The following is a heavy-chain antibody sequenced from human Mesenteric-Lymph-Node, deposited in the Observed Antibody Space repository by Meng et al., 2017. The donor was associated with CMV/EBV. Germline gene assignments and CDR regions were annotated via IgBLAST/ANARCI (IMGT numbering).Heavy chain of an antibody. J-gene: IGHJ3*02. Sequence: GGSLRLSCAASGFTFDDYTMHWVRQAPGRGLEWVSGISGGGGGTYYADSVKGRFTISRDDSKNTLYLQMNSLRAEDTAVYYCAKDGIRAAFDIWGQGTMVTVSS. D-gene: IGHD3-10*01. V-gene: IGHV3-23*01. CDR2: ISGGGGGT. CDR1: GFTFDDYT. CDR3: AKDGIRAAFDI.